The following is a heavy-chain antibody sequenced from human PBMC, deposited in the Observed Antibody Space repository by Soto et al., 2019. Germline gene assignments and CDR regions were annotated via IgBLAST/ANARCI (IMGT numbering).Heavy chain of an antibody. D-gene: IGHD3-3*01. CDR3: ANGNPFGVVIPVDY. CDR2: ISGSGGST. CDR1: GFTFSSYA. Sequence: EVQLLESGGGLVQPGGSLRLSCAASGFTFSSYAMSWVRQAPGKGLEWVSAISGSGGSTYYADSVKGRFTISRDNSKNTLYLQTNTLGTADTAVYYCANGNPFGVVIPVDYWGQGTLVTVSS. J-gene: IGHJ4*02. V-gene: IGHV3-23*01.